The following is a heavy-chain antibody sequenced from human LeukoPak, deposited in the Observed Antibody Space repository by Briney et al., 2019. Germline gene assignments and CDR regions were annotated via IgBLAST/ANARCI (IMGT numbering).Heavy chain of an antibody. J-gene: IGHJ4*02. CDR2: IYYSGST. CDR1: GGSISSYF. V-gene: IGHV4-59*13. Sequence: ASETLSLTCTVSGGSISSYFWSWIRQPPGKGLEWIGYIYYSGSTTYNPSLKSRVTISIDTSKNQFSLNLSSVTAADTAVYYCARERQLHYFDYWGQGTLVTVFS. CDR3: ARERQLHYFDY. D-gene: IGHD6-6*01.